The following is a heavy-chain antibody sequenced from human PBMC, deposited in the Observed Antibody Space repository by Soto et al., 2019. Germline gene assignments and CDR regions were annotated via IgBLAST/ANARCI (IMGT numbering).Heavy chain of an antibody. CDR2: INGYNGYT. D-gene: IGHD4-17*01. Sequence: QVQLMQSGAEVKKPGASVKVSCKASGYTFTNYGISWVRQAPGQGLEWMGWINGYNGYTNYAQKFQGRVTMATDTSTSTADMELRSLRSDDTAVYYCARDGDEEANFDPWGQGTLVTVSS. V-gene: IGHV1-18*01. CDR3: ARDGDEEANFDP. CDR1: GYTFTNYG. J-gene: IGHJ5*02.